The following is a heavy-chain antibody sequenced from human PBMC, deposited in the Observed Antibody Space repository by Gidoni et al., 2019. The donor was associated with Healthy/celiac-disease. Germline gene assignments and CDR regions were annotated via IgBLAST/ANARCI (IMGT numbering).Heavy chain of an antibody. V-gene: IGHV3-23*01. CDR3: AKGCSGGSCFDY. D-gene: IGHD2-15*01. Sequence: EVQLLESGGGLVQPGGSLRLSCAASGFTFSSYAMSWVRQAPGKGLGVVSASSSSGGSTYDADSVKGRFTISRDNSKNTLYLQMNSLGAEDTAVYYCAKGCSGGSCFDYWGQGTLVTVSS. CDR2: SSSSGGST. J-gene: IGHJ4*02. CDR1: GFTFSSYA.